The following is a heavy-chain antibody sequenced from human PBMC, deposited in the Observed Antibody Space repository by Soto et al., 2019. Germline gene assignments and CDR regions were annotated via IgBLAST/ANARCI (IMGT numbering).Heavy chain of an antibody. J-gene: IGHJ4*02. D-gene: IGHD3-22*01. CDR1: GFPFSDYY. CDR2: ISSSAYT. V-gene: IGHV3-11*06. CDR3: ARNFDSGGYYSDY. Sequence: PGGSLRLSCAASGFPFSDYYMSWIRQAPGEGLEWISYISSSAYTIYADSVKGRFTISRDNAKNSLFLQMTSLRVEDTAVYYCARNFDSGGYYSDYWGQGTPVTVSS.